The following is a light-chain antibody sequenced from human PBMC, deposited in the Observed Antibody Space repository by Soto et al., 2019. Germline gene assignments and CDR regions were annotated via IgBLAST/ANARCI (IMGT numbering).Light chain of an antibody. CDR2: EVG. V-gene: IGLV2-14*01. J-gene: IGLJ1*01. CDR3: DSYTSSSTNV. Sequence: SAVTRPASWSGAPGQSVTISCTGSSSDIGGHNHVSGYQQQPGKAPKLIIYEVGNRPSGVSNRSSGSKSGNTASLTISGFQAEDEADYYCDSYTSSSTNVFGTGTKATVL. CDR1: SSDIGGHNH.